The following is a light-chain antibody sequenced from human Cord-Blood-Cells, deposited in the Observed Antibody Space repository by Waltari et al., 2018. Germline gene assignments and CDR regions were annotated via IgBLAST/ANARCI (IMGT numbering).Light chain of an antibody. CDR1: SSDVGGYNY. CDR2: DVS. Sequence: QSALTKPRSVSGSPGQSVTISCTGTSSDVGGYNYVSWYQQHPGKAPKLMIYDVSKRPSGVPDRFSCSKSGNTASLTISGLQAEDEADYYCCSYAGSYTWVFGGGTKLTVL. CDR3: CSYAGSYTWV. V-gene: IGLV2-11*01. J-gene: IGLJ3*02.